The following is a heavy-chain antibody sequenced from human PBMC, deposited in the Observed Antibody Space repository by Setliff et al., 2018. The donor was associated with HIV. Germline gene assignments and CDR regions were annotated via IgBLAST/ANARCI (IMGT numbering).Heavy chain of an antibody. J-gene: IGHJ4*02. Sequence: ASVKVSCKASGYTFTAYFLYWVRQAPGQGLEWMGRINPNSGDTNYAQNFQGRVTVTRDTSISTVFMELSGLRSDDTALYYCARSDRLFFDYWGQGTLVTVSS. CDR1: GYTFTAYF. CDR3: ARSDRLFFDY. CDR2: INPNSGDT. D-gene: IGHD3-3*01. V-gene: IGHV1-2*06.